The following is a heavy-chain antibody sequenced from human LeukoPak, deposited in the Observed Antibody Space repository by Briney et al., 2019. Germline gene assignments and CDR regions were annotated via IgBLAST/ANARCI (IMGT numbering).Heavy chain of an antibody. V-gene: IGHV1-69*05. Sequence: ASVTVSCKASGGTFSSYAISWVRQAPGQGLEWVGGVIPIFGTANYAQKFQGRVTITTDESASTAYMELSSLRSEDTAVYYCATPGGKYGAGYYYYMDVWGKGTTVTVSS. CDR2: VIPIFGTA. CDR3: ATPGGKYGAGYYYYMDV. CDR1: GGTFSSYA. J-gene: IGHJ6*03. D-gene: IGHD3-16*01.